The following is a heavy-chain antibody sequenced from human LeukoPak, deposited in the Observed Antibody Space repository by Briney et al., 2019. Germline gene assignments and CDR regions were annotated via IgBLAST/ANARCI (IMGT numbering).Heavy chain of an antibody. CDR3: ARYDSSLGYFDY. J-gene: IGHJ4*01. D-gene: IGHD3-22*01. CDR2: ISAYNGNT. CDR1: GYTFTSYG. Sequence: ASVKVSCKAAGYTFTSYGISWVRQAPGQGLEWMGWISAYNGNTNYAQKLQGRVTMTTDTSTSTAYMELRSLRSDDTAVYYCARYDSSLGYFDYWGQGTLVTVSS. V-gene: IGHV1-18*01.